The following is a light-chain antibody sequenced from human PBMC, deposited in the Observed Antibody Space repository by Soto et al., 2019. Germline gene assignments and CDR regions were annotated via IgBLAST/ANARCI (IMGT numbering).Light chain of an antibody. CDR2: GAS. V-gene: IGKV3-20*01. CDR1: QSISSSY. Sequence: EFVLTQSPGTLSLSPGERATLSCRASQSISSSYLAWYQQKPGQAPRLLIYGASSRATGIPDRFSGSASGTDFTLTINRLEPEDFAVYYCQQYGSSPFTFGPGTKVDIK. J-gene: IGKJ3*01. CDR3: QQYGSSPFT.